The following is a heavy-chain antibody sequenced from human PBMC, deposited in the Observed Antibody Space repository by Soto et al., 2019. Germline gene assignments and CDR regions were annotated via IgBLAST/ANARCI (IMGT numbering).Heavy chain of an antibody. V-gene: IGHV1-18*01. CDR2: ISAYNGNT. D-gene: IGHD6-19*01. CDR3: ARFEWLDWDPDY. J-gene: IGHJ4*02. CDR1: GYTFTSYG. Sequence: GASVNVSCKASGYTFTSYGISWVRQAPGQGLEWMGWISAYNGNTNYAQKLQGRVTMATDTSTSTAYMELRSLRSDDTAVYYCARFEWLDWDPDYWGQGTLVTVSS.